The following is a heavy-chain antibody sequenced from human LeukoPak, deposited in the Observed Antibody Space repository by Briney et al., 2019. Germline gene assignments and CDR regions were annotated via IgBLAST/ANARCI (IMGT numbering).Heavy chain of an antibody. D-gene: IGHD6-25*01. V-gene: IGHV4-38-2*01. J-gene: IGHJ6*03. CDR1: GDSISRGCY. CDR3: ARSSGRAHDYHMDV. CDR2: IYHSGCA. Sequence: PSETLSFTCAVSGDSISRGCYWGWIRQPPGKGLEWIGTIYHSGCAYYNPPLQSRVAMSVDTSKNQFSLSLSSVTAADTAVYYCARSSGRAHDYHMDVWGKGTTVTVSS.